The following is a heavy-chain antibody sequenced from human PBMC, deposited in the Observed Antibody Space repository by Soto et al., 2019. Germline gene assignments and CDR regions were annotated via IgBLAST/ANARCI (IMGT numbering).Heavy chain of an antibody. CDR1: GYSAPGNRAA. CDR3: DREEMLLCTTSSTCFNY. D-gene: IGHD3-10*02. J-gene: IGHJ4*02. CDR2: TNCMSRWDT. V-gene: IGHV6-1*01. Sequence: PLRTRSLTGAISGYSAPGNRAALAWIRQSPWRGLQCLGGTNCMSRWDTDDEVFGKSRISINSDTSKVQFSLQLNSLTPGDTALFFCDREEMLLCTTSSTCFNYWGQGTLVTVSS.